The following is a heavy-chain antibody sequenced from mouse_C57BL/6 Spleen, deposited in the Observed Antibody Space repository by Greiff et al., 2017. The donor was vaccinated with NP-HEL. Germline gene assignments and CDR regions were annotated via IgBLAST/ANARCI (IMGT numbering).Heavy chain of an antibody. Sequence: QVQLKQSGPELVKPGASVKISCKASGYSFTSYYIHWVKQRPGQGLEWIGWIYPGSGNTKYNEKFKGKATLTADTSSRTAYMQLSSLTSEDSAVYYCARGQQAMDYWGQGTSVTVSS. D-gene: IGHD6-1*01. CDR3: ARGQQAMDY. CDR2: IYPGSGNT. CDR1: GYSFTSYY. J-gene: IGHJ4*01. V-gene: IGHV1-66*01.